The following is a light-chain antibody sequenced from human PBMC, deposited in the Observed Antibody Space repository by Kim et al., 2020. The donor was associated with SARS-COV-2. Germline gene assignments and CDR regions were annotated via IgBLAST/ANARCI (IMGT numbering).Light chain of an antibody. V-gene: IGKV3-11*01. CDR2: DAS. J-gene: IGKJ2*01. CDR1: QSVSSS. CDR3: QQRSNWYT. Sequence: EIVLTQSPATLSLSPGERATLSCRAGQSVSSSLAWYQQKPGQAPRLLIYDASNRATGIPARFSGSGFGTDFTLTISSLEPEDFAVYYCQQRSNWYTFGQGTKLEI.